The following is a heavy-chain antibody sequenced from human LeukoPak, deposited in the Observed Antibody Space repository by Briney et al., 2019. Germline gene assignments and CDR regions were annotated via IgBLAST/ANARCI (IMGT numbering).Heavy chain of an antibody. D-gene: IGHD6-6*01. V-gene: IGHV1-2*02. J-gene: IGHJ4*02. CDR3: ARDAFIAATHGWSDY. Sequence: ASVKVSCKASGYTFTGYYMHWVRQAPGQGLEWMGWINPNSGGTNYARKFQGRVTMTRDTSISTAYMELSRLRSDDTAVYYCARDAFIAATHGWSDYWGQGTLVTVSS. CDR1: GYTFTGYY. CDR2: INPNSGGT.